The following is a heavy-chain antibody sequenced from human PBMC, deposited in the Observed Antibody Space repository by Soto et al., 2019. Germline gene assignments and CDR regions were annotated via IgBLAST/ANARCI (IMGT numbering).Heavy chain of an antibody. CDR3: ARESGGATATLDYYYFYMDV. CDR1: GDTFNDYY. D-gene: IGHD5-12*01. CDR2: INPNGGFT. J-gene: IGHJ6*03. Sequence: VQLVQSGAEVKEPGASVKVSCKTSGDTFNDYYIHWVRQAPGQGLEWMGWINPNGGFTNYAQKFQGWVTMTRDTSIRTVYMELSSLRSDGTAVYYCARESGGATATLDYYYFYMDVWGKGTTVTVSS. V-gene: IGHV1-2*04.